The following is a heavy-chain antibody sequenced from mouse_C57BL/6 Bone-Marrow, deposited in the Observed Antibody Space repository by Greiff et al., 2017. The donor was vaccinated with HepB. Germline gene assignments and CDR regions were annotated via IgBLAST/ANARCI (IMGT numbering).Heavy chain of an antibody. CDR1: GFNIKDDY. V-gene: IGHV14-4*01. Sequence: EVQLKESGAELVRPGASVKLSCTASGFNIKDDYMHWVKQRPEQGLEWIGWIDPENGDTEYASKFQGKATITADTSSNTAYLQLSSLTSEDTAVYYCTTWLPYPFAYWGQGTLVTVSA. CDR2: IDPENGDT. CDR3: TTWLPYPFAY. D-gene: IGHD5-1*01. J-gene: IGHJ3*01.